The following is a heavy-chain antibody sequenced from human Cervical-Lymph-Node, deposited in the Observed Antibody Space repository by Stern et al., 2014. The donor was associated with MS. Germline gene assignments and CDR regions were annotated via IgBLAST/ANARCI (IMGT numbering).Heavy chain of an antibody. CDR1: GGTFSSQA. J-gene: IGHJ6*02. CDR3: ATPSTVTVGGMDV. CDR2: IIPIFGTP. D-gene: IGHD4-17*01. V-gene: IGHV1-69*01. Sequence: QVQLVQSGAEVKKPGSSVKVSCKASGGTFSSQAINWVRQAPGQGLEWVGGIIPIFGTPNYAQKVQDRVTITVDEFKSNAYMDLSSLRSEDTAVYYCATPSTVTVGGMDVWGQGTSVTVSS.